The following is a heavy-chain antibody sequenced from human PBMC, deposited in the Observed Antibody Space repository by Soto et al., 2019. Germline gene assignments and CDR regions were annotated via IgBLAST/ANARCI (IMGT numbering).Heavy chain of an antibody. D-gene: IGHD3-22*01. V-gene: IGHV1-8*01. CDR3: ARGIDQKYYYYYGMDV. Sequence: QVQLVQSGAEVKKPGASVKVSCKASGYTFTSYDINWVRQATGQGLEWMGWMNPNSGNTGYAQKFQGRVTMTRNTSISTAYMDLSSLRSEDTAVYYCARGIDQKYYYYYGMDVWGQGTTVTVSS. J-gene: IGHJ6*02. CDR1: GYTFTSYD. CDR2: MNPNSGNT.